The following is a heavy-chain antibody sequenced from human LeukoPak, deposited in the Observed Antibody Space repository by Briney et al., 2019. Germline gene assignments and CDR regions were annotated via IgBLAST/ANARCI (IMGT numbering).Heavy chain of an antibody. V-gene: IGHV3-30-3*01. D-gene: IGHD1-20*01. CDR2: ISYDGSNK. J-gene: IGHJ1*01. Sequence: GGSLRLSCAASGFTFSSYAMHWVRQAPGKGLEWVAVISYDGSNKYYADSVKGRFTISRDNSKNTLYLQMNSLRAEDTAVYYCAGGDLYNWNRAEYFQHWGQGTLVTVSS. CDR1: GFTFSSYA. CDR3: AGGDLYNWNRAEYFQH.